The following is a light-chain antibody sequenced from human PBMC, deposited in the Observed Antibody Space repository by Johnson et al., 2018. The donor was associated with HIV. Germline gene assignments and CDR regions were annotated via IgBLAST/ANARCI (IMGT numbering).Light chain of an antibody. CDR2: DNN. J-gene: IGLJ1*01. Sequence: QSVLTQPPSVSAAPGQKVTISCSGSSSNIGNNYVSWYQQLPGTAPKLLIYDNNKRPSGIPGRFSGSKSGTSATLGITGLQTGDEADYYCGTWDSSLSADVFGPGTKVTVL. CDR3: GTWDSSLSADV. CDR1: SSNIGNNY. V-gene: IGLV1-51*01.